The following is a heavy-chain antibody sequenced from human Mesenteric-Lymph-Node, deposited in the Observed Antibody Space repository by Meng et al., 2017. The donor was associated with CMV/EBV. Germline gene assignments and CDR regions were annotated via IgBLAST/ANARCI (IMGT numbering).Heavy chain of an antibody. CDR2: MNPNSGNT. CDR3: ARTQGIYFDY. Sequence: ASVKVSCKASGYTFTSYDINWVRQATGQGLEWVGWMNPNSGNTAYAQKFQGRVTMTRNTSISTAYMELSSLRSEDTAVYFCARTQGIYFDYWGQGTLVTVSS. V-gene: IGHV1-8*01. CDR1: GYTFTSYD. J-gene: IGHJ4*02.